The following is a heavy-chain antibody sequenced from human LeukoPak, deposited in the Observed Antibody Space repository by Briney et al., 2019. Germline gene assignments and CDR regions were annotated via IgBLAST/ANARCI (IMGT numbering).Heavy chain of an antibody. Sequence: AGTLTLSCAASGFTFSSYAMSWVRQAPGKGLEWVSAIYCSGGSTYYADPVKGLFTISRDNSKNTLYLQMNSLRDEDTAVYYCANLLRYSSGWYPVFDYWGEGTLVTVSS. V-gene: IGHV3-23*01. J-gene: IGHJ4*02. CDR2: IYCSGGST. CDR3: ANLLRYSSGWYPVFDY. CDR1: GFTFSSYA. D-gene: IGHD6-19*01.